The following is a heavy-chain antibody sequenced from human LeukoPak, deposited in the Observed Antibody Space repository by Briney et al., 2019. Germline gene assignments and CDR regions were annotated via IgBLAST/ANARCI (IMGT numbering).Heavy chain of an antibody. D-gene: IGHD1-26*01. CDR3: AKDLSGSPF. Sequence: AGGSLRLSCEASGFTFSNYAMHWVRQAPGKGLEWVAIISYDGSDKYYADSVKGRFTISRDNSKNTLYLQMNSLRAEDTAVYYCAKDLSGSPFWGQGTMVTVSS. CDR1: GFTFSNYA. V-gene: IGHV3-30*04. CDR2: ISYDGSDK. J-gene: IGHJ3*01.